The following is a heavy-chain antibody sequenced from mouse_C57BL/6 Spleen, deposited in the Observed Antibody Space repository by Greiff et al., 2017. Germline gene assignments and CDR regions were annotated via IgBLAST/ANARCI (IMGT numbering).Heavy chain of an antibody. CDR1: GYTFTNYW. Sequence: QVQLQQPGAELVKPGASVKLSCKASGYTFTNYWMHWVQQRPGQGLEWIGMIHPNSGSTNYNEKFKSRATLSVDKSSNTAYMQLSRLTSEDSAVYDCARSASYDYDYVPYYFDYWGQGTTLTVSS. D-gene: IGHD1-1*01. CDR3: ARSASYDYDYVPYYFDY. V-gene: IGHV1-64*01. CDR2: IHPNSGST. J-gene: IGHJ2*01.